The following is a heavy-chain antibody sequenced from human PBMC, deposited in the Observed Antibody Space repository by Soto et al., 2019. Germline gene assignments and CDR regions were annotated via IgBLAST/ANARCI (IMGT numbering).Heavy chain of an antibody. V-gene: IGHV4-34*01. CDR2: INHSGST. Sequence: SETLSLTCAVYGGSFSGYYWSWIRQPPGKGLEWIGEINHSGSTNYNPSLKSRVTISVDTSKNQFSLKLSSVTAADTAVYYCARGKYYYDSSGYLTAYYYYGMDAWGQGTTVTVSS. CDR1: GGSFSGYY. CDR3: ARGKYYYDSSGYLTAYYYYGMDA. J-gene: IGHJ6*02. D-gene: IGHD3-22*01.